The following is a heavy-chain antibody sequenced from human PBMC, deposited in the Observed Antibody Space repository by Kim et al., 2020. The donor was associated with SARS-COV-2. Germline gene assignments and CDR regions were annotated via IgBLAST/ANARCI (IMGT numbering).Heavy chain of an antibody. Sequence: SETLSLTCAVYGGSFSGYYWSWIRQPPGKGLEWIGEINHSGSTNYNPSLKSRVTISVDTSKNQFSLKLSSVTAADTAVYYCARGGWQWLAFDYWGQGTLVTVSS. D-gene: IGHD6-19*01. CDR1: GGSFSGYY. V-gene: IGHV4-34*01. J-gene: IGHJ4*02. CDR2: INHSGST. CDR3: ARGGWQWLAFDY.